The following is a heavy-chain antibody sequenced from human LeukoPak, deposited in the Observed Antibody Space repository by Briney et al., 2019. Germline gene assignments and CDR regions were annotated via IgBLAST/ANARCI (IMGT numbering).Heavy chain of an antibody. CDR2: ISSSSSYI. CDR3: AREGPRDSSGTWFDT. D-gene: IGHD3-22*01. V-gene: IGHV3-21*01. Sequence: GGSLRLSCAASGFTFSSYSMNWVRQAPGKGLEWVSSISSSSSYIYYADSVKGRFTISRDNAKKSLYLQMNSLRAEDTAVYYCAREGPRDSSGTWFDTWGQGTLVTVSS. J-gene: IGHJ5*02. CDR1: GFTFSSYS.